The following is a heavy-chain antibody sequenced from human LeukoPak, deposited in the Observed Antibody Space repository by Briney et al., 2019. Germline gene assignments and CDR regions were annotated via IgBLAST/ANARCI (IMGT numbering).Heavy chain of an antibody. J-gene: IGHJ3*02. Sequence: GGSLRLSRAASGFTFSSYNLHWVRQAPGKGLEWVAVISKDGGFKYYADSVKRRFTISRDNSKTTFYLQMNSVIIEDTAVYYCTREEYSSFWSSAGAFDIWGQGTMVTVSS. D-gene: IGHD6-19*01. CDR2: ISKDGGFK. CDR3: TREEYSSFWSSAGAFDI. V-gene: IGHV3-30*03. CDR1: GFTFSSYN.